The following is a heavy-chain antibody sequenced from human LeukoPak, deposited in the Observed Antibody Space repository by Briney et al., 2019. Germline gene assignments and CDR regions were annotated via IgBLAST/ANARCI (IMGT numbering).Heavy chain of an antibody. V-gene: IGHV3-21*01. J-gene: IGHJ4*02. CDR1: GFTFSTYS. Sequence: GGSLRLSCAASGFTFSTYSMNWVRQAPGKGLEWVSSITSSNYIYYADSVKGRFTISRDNAKNSLYLQMNSLRAEDTAVCYCANEYFDYWGQGALVTVSS. CDR3: ANEYFDY. CDR2: ITSSNYI.